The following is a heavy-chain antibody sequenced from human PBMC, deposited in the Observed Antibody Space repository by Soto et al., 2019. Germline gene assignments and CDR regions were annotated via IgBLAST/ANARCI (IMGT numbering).Heavy chain of an antibody. CDR3: ARGGHSSSWYRLEAYVLDY. D-gene: IGHD6-13*01. Sequence: QVQLVESGGGVVQPGRSLRLSCEASGFTFKSYGMHWVRQAPGKGLEWVAVVWYDGTNKKYADSVKGRFNIYRDNSKNTLYLQMDSLRAEDTGIYYCARGGHSSSWYRLEAYVLDYLGQGSLVTVSS. CDR2: VWYDGTNK. CDR1: GFTFKSYG. V-gene: IGHV3-33*01. J-gene: IGHJ4*02.